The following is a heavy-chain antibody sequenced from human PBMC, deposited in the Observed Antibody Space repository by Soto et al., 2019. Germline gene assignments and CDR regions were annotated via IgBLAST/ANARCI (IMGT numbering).Heavy chain of an antibody. Sequence: PGGSLRLSCAVSGVTLINVWMNWVRQAPGKGPEWVGRIKSKTDGGTTDYAAPVKGRFTISRDDSENTLYLQMNSLKIEDTAVYYCSHGYYQYFNSWGQGTLVTVSS. CDR2: IKSKTDGGTT. V-gene: IGHV3-15*07. CDR3: SHGYYQYFNS. J-gene: IGHJ4*02. CDR1: GVTLINVW. D-gene: IGHD5-18*01.